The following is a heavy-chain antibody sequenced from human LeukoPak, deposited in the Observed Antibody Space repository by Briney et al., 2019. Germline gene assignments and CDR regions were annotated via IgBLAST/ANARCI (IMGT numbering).Heavy chain of an antibody. D-gene: IGHD5-12*01. CDR2: INTNTGNP. CDR3: ARKAKWLRFAGMDV. V-gene: IGHV7-4-1*02. CDR1: GYTFTSYA. J-gene: IGHJ6*02. Sequence: GASVKVSCKASGYTFTSYAMNWVRQAPGQGLEWMGWINTNTGNPTYAQGFTGRFVFSLDTSVSTAYLQISSLKAEDTAVYYCARKAKWLRFAGMDVWGQGTTVTVSS.